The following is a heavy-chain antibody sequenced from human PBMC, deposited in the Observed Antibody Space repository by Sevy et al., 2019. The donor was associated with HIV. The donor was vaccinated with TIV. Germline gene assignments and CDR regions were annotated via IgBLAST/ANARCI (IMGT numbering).Heavy chain of an antibody. D-gene: IGHD6-6*01. Sequence: GGSLRLSCAASGFTFSSYGMHWVRQAPGKGLEWVAVISYDGSNKYYADSVKGRFTISRDNSKNTLYLQMNSLRAEDTAVYYCAKGDSSSPLNYYYYYGMDVWGQGTTVTVSS. V-gene: IGHV3-30*18. CDR3: AKGDSSSPLNYYYYYGMDV. J-gene: IGHJ6*02. CDR2: ISYDGSNK. CDR1: GFTFSSYG.